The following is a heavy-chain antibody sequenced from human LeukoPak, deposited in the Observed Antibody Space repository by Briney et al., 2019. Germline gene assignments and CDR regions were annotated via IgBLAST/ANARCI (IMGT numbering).Heavy chain of an antibody. V-gene: IGHV1-69*05. CDR2: IIPIFGTA. Sequence: ASVKVSCKASGGTFSSYAISWVRQAPGQGLEWMGRIIPIFGTANYAQKLQGRVTITTDESTSTAYMELSSLRSEDTAVYYCARGGLYCSGGSCYSESFDYWGQGTLVTVSS. D-gene: IGHD2-15*01. CDR1: GGTFSSYA. J-gene: IGHJ4*02. CDR3: ARGGLYCSGGSCYSESFDY.